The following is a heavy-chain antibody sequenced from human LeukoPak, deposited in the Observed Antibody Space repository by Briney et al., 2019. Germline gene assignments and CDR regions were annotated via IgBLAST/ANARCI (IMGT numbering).Heavy chain of an antibody. CDR1: GGSLSGSY. CDR2: INHSGSA. D-gene: IGHD4-17*01. J-gene: IGHJ4*02. CDR3: ARGQGTVTTH. V-gene: IGHV4-34*01. Sequence: PSETLSLTCAVYGGSLSGSYWSWIRQPPGKGLEWIGEINHSGSANYNPSLKSRVTLSIDKSKNQFSLNVNSVTAADTAVYYCARGQGTVTTHWGQGTLVTVSS.